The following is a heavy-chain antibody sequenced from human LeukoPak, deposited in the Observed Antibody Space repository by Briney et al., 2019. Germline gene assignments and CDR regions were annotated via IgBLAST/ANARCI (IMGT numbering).Heavy chain of an antibody. D-gene: IGHD1-1*01. CDR1: EFTFSSYW. CDR2: IKEDGSKT. J-gene: IGHJ4*02. V-gene: IGHV3-7*01. Sequence: GGSLRLSCAASEFTFSSYWMSWVRQAPGKGLEWVANIKEDGSKTYYVDSVKGRFTISRDNAKNSLYLQLNSLSAEDRAVYYCARGLNWNQDYWGQGAPVTVSS. CDR3: ARGLNWNQDY.